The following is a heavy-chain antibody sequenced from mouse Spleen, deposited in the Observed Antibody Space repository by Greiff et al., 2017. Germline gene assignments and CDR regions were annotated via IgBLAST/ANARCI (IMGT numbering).Heavy chain of an antibody. D-gene: IGHD2-1*01. CDR1: GFSLTSYG. CDR3: ARNEVCNYAWFAY. CDR2: IWSGGST. V-gene: IGHV2-2*01. Sequence: VQLQQSGPGLVQPSQSLSITCTVSGFSLTSYGVHWVRQSPGKGLEWLGVIWSGGSTDYNAAFISRLSISKDNSKSQVFFKMNNLQADDTAIYYCARNEVCNYAWFAYWGQGTLVTVSA. J-gene: IGHJ3*01.